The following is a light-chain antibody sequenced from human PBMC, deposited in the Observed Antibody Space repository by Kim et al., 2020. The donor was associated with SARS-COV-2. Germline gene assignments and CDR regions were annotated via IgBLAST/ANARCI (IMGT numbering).Light chain of an antibody. CDR2: EHD. CDR3: SSYAGTNNVL. CDR1: SSDVGAYNY. Sequence: QSALTQPPSASGPPGQSVAISCTGTSSDVGAYNYVSWYQQHPGKAPKLMIYEHDKRPSGVPDRFSGSKSGNTASLTVSGLQAEDEADYYCSSYAGTNNVLFGGGTQLTVL. J-gene: IGLJ2*01. V-gene: IGLV2-8*01.